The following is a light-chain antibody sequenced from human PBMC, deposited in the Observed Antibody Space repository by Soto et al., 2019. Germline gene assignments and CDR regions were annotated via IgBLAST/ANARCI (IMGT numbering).Light chain of an antibody. CDR3: QSYDSSLSGYV. Sequence: QSVRTQPPSVSGAPGQRVTISCTGSSSNIGAGYDVHWYQQLPGTAPKLLIYCNSNRPSGVPDRFSGSKSGTSASLAITGLQAEDEADYYCQSYDSSLSGYVFGTGTKLTVL. V-gene: IGLV1-40*01. CDR2: CNS. J-gene: IGLJ1*01. CDR1: SSNIGAGYD.